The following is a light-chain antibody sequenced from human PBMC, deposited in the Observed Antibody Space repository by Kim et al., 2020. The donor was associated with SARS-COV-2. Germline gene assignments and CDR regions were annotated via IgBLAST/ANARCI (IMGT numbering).Light chain of an antibody. CDR2: GKN. Sequence: VALGLAVRITCQGGRLRSYYAPWYQQKPGQAPILVIYGKNNRPSGIPDRFSGSSSGNTASLTITGTQAGDEADYYCNSRDSNDNVVFGGGTKLTVL. CDR1: RLRSYY. J-gene: IGLJ2*01. CDR3: NSRDSNDNVV. V-gene: IGLV3-19*01.